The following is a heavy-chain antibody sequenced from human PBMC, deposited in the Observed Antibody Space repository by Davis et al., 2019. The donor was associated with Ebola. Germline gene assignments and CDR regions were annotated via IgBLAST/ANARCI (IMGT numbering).Heavy chain of an antibody. CDR3: ARGDRSGSYLFYYYGMDV. J-gene: IGHJ6*02. Sequence: GESLKISCAASGFTFSSYDMHWVRQATGKGLEWVSAIGTAGDTYYPGSVKGRFTISRENAKNSLYLQMNSLRAEDTAVYYCARGDRSGSYLFYYYGMDVWGQGTTVTVSS. CDR1: GFTFSSYD. CDR2: IGTAGDT. V-gene: IGHV3-13*01. D-gene: IGHD1-26*01.